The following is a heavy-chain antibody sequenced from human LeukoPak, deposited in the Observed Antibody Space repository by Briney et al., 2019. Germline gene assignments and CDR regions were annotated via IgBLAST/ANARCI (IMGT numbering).Heavy chain of an antibody. V-gene: IGHV4-61*01. CDR1: GGSVSSSNYY. J-gene: IGHJ4*02. Sequence: PSETLSLTCTVSGGSVSSSNYYWSWVRQPPGKGLEWIGYIYYNGNTNYNPSLKSRVTISVDTSKNQFSLKLSSVTAADTAVYYCARDTGYCSAGSCYHNYFDFWGQGTLVTVSS. CDR3: ARDTGYCSAGSCYHNYFDF. CDR2: IYYNGNT. D-gene: IGHD2-15*01.